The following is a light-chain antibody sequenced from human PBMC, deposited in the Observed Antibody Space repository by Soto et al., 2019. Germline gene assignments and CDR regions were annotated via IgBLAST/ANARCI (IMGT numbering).Light chain of an antibody. J-gene: IGKJ5*01. V-gene: IGKV1-39*01. Sequence: DIQMTQSPYSLSASVGDRATLTCRASQGIKNNLGWFHQKPGKAPKRMIFAKSTLQSGVQSRFSGSGSGTDFTLTIRSMQPEEFATYYCQKTYSALITFGQGTRLEIK. CDR1: QGIKNN. CDR3: QKTYSALIT. CDR2: AKS.